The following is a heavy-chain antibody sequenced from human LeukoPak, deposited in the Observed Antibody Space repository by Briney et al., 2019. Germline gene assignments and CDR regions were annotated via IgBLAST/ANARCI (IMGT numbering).Heavy chain of an antibody. D-gene: IGHD6-19*01. Sequence: GGSLRLSCAAPGFTFSSYSMNWVRQAPGKGLEWVSSISSSSSYIYYADSVKGRFTISRDNAKNSLYLQMNSLRAEDTAVYYCARGSIAVAGTEDYWGQGTLVTVSS. CDR3: ARGSIAVAGTEDY. CDR1: GFTFSSYS. V-gene: IGHV3-21*01. CDR2: ISSSSSYI. J-gene: IGHJ4*02.